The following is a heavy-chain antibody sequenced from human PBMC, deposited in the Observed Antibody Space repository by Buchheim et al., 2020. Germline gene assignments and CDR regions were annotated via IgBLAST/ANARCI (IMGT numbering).Heavy chain of an antibody. V-gene: IGHV3-33*06. Sequence: QVQLVESGGGVVQPGRSLRLSCAASGFTFSSYGMHWVRQAPGKGLEWVAVIWYDGSNKYYADSVKGRFTISRDNSKNTLFLQMNSLRAEDTAVYYCAKFEASSSSNSGFDHWGQGTL. CDR3: AKFEASSSSNSGFDH. D-gene: IGHD6-6*01. CDR1: GFTFSSYG. CDR2: IWYDGSNK. J-gene: IGHJ4*02.